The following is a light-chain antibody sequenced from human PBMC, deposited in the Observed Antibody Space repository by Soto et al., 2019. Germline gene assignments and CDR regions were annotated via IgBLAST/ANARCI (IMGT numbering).Light chain of an antibody. CDR3: SSYTIKNTWV. J-gene: IGLJ3*02. V-gene: IGLV2-14*01. CDR2: EVT. Sequence: ALTQPVSVTGSPGQSITISCTGTTSDVGGYDRVSWFQQYPGTAPKLMIYEVTNRPSGVSDRFSGSKSVNTASLTISGLQPEDEADYYCSSYTIKNTWVFGGGTKLTVL. CDR1: TSDVGGYDR.